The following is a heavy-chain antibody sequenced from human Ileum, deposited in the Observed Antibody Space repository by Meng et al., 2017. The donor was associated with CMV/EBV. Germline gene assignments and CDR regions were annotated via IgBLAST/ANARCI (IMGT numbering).Heavy chain of an antibody. V-gene: IGHV4-59*01. D-gene: IGHD4-11*01. Sequence: SETLSLTCIVSGGSISSYYWSWIRQPPGKGLEWIGWAHDSGRTNYNPSLKSRVAVSVDTTKNHFSLTLASVTAADTGMYYCARGGASSKYFDSWGQGTLVTVSS. CDR2: AHDSGRT. CDR3: ARGGASSKYFDS. J-gene: IGHJ4*02. CDR1: GGSISSYY.